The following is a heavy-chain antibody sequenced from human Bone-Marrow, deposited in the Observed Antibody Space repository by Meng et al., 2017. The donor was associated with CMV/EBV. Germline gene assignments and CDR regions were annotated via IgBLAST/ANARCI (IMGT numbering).Heavy chain of an antibody. Sequence: SLKISCAASGFTFSSYAMSWVRQAPGKGLEWVSGISWNSGSIGYADSVKGRFTISRDNAKNTLYLQMNSLRAEDTAVYYCARVIAPYGMDVWGQGTTVTVSS. D-gene: IGHD2-21*01. J-gene: IGHJ6*02. CDR3: ARVIAPYGMDV. CDR1: GFTFSSYA. CDR2: ISWNSGSI. V-gene: IGHV3-9*01.